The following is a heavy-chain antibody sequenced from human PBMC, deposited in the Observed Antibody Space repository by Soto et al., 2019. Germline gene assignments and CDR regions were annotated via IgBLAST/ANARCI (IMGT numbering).Heavy chain of an antibody. CDR2: MSGTGGST. J-gene: IGHJ4*02. D-gene: IGHD6-19*01. Sequence: EVQLLESGGGLVQPGRSLRLSCAASGFTFSSYAMNWVRQAPGKGLEWVSAMSGTGGSTYYADSVKGRFTISRDNSKNTLNLQMNGLRLEDTAVFYCAKAGFSSGWSPSYFDYGGQGTLVTVSS. V-gene: IGHV3-23*01. CDR1: GFTFSSYA. CDR3: AKAGFSSGWSPSYFDY.